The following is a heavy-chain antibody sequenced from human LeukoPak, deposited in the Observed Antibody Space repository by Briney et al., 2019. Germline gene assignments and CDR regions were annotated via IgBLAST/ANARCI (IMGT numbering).Heavy chain of an antibody. J-gene: IGHJ5*02. CDR1: GGSITNSNYF. CDR3: LRVGVLSNWFDP. CDR2: IFYSGST. V-gene: IGHV4-39*07. Sequence: PSETLSLTCTVSGGSITNSNYFWGWIRQPPGKGLEWIGSIFYSGSTYYNPSLTSRVTLSVDTSKSQFSLRLTSVTAADTAVYYCLRVGVLSNWFDPWGQGTLVTVSS. D-gene: IGHD2/OR15-2a*01.